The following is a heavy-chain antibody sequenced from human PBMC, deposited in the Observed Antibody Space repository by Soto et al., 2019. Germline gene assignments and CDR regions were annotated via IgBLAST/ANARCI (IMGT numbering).Heavy chain of an antibody. CDR2: ISGGGGTT. V-gene: IGHV3-23*01. Sequence: PVGSLRLSCAASGFTFSTYAMNWVRQAPGKGLEWVSAISGGGGTTYSADSVKGRVTISRDNSKNTLYLQMNSLRAEDTAVYYCAKVSLGALTFTDYYYYGLDVWGQGTTVTVSS. J-gene: IGHJ6*02. CDR1: GFTFSTYA. D-gene: IGHD1-26*01. CDR3: AKVSLGALTFTDYYYYGLDV.